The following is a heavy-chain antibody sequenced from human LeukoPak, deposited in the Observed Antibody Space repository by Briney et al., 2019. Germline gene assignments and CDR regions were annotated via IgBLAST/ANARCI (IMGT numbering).Heavy chain of an antibody. CDR2: INSDGSST. V-gene: IGHV3-74*01. J-gene: IGHJ3*02. CDR3: AREGQWLVYDAFDI. D-gene: IGHD6-19*01. Sequence: GGSLRLSCAASGFTFSSYWMHWVRQAPGKGLVWVSRINSDGSSTSYADSVKGRFTISRDNAKNTLYLQMNRLRAEDTAVYYCAREGQWLVYDAFDIWGQGTMVTVSS. CDR1: GFTFSSYW.